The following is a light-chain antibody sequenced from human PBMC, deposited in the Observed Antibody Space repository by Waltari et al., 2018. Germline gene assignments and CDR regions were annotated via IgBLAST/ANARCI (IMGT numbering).Light chain of an antibody. Sequence: QSALTQPASESGSLGQWITISCTGISSDVGGYDVVSWYQQHPGKAPKLIIYEVSNRPSGFSHRFFGSKSGSTASLTISGLQAEDEADYYCSSYTSGSIVVFGTGTKVTVL. CDR3: SSYTSGSIVV. J-gene: IGLJ1*01. CDR1: SSDVGGYDV. CDR2: EVS. V-gene: IGLV2-14*01.